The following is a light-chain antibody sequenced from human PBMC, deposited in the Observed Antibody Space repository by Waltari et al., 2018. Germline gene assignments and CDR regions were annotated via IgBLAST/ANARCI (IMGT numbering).Light chain of an antibody. J-gene: IGLJ3*02. V-gene: IGLV2-14*01. CDR2: DVN. CDR3: SSYTTSGTWM. Sequence: QSALAQPAPVSGSPGQSITIPCTGSSSAVGSYNFVPWYQQHPGKAPKFMIYDVNKRPSGVSNRFSGSKSGNTASLTISGLQAEDEADYYCSSYTTSGTWMFGGGTKLTVL. CDR1: SSAVGSYNF.